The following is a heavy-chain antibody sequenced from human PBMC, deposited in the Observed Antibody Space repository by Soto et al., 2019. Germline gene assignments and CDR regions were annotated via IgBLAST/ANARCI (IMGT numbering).Heavy chain of an antibody. J-gene: IGHJ5*02. Sequence: GLSMRVCNAASGLTFSSYGVNCVRQAPGKGLEWVSSISSSSSYIYYADSVKGRFTISRDNAKNSLYLQMNSLRAEDTDVYYCARDFSPIQRGPWGQGILVTVYS. D-gene: IGHD6-25*01. V-gene: IGHV3-21*01. CDR2: ISSSSSYI. CDR3: ARDFSPIQRGP. CDR1: GLTFSSYG.